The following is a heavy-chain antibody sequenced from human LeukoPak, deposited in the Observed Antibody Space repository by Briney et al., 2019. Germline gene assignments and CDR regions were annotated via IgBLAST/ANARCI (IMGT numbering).Heavy chain of an antibody. J-gene: IGHJ5*02. CDR1: GGSFSGYY. V-gene: IGHV4-34*01. CDR3: ARVRYSGRNWFDP. D-gene: IGHD1-1*01. Sequence: PSETLSLTCAVYGGSFSGYYWSWIRQPPGKGLEWIGEINHSGSTNYNPSLKSRVTISVDTSKNQFSLKLSSVTAADTAVYYCARVRYSGRNWFDPWGQGTLATVSS. CDR2: INHSGST.